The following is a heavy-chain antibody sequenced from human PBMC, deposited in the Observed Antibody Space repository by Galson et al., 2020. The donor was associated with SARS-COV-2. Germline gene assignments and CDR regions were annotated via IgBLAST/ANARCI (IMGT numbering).Heavy chain of an antibody. CDR1: GFNFKNYA. Sequence: GGSLRLSCAASGFNFKNYAMTWVRQAPGKGLEWVSSISHSGDRPYVTNSVKGRFTISRDNSKNTLYLQMNSLRADDTAIYYCASARGDTTVLNPRFVYWGQGALVTVSS. J-gene: IGHJ4*02. D-gene: IGHD4-4*01. CDR3: ASARGDTTVLNPRFVY. CDR2: ISHSGDRP. V-gene: IGHV3-23*01.